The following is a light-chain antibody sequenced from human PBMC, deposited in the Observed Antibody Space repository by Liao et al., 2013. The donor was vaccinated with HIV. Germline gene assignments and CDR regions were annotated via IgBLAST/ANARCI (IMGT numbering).Light chain of an antibody. Sequence: SYELTQPPSVSVAPGQTARITCGGNNIGSKNVHWYQQKPGQAPVLVIYQDNKRPSGIPERFSGSNSGNTATLTISGTQAIDEADYYCQTWDSTSYVFGTGTKVIVL. CDR2: QDN. CDR1: NIGSKN. J-gene: IGLJ1*01. CDR3: QTWDSTSYV. V-gene: IGLV3-9*01.